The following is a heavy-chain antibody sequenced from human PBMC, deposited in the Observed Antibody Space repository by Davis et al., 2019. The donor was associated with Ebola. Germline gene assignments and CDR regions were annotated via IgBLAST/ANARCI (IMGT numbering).Heavy chain of an antibody. CDR1: VITFSSYA. J-gene: IGHJ4*02. V-gene: IGHV3-21*04. CDR2: ISSSSSYI. D-gene: IGHD3-3*01. Sequence: GESLKISCADSVITFSSYAMTWVRQAPGKGLEWVSSISSSSSYIYYADSVKGRFTISRDNAKNSLYLQMNSLRAEDTAVYYCARDSNRITIFGVAAGTRGDWGQGTLVTVSS. CDR3: ARDSNRITIFGVAAGTRGD.